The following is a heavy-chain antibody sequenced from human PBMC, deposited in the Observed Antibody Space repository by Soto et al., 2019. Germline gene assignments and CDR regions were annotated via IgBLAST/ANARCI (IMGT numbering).Heavy chain of an antibody. J-gene: IGHJ4*02. D-gene: IGHD3-22*01. CDR1: GGSISSYY. CDR2: IYYSGST. V-gene: IGHV4-59*08. CDR3: ARAVGNYDSSGYYGGGLYYFDS. Sequence: PSETLSLTCTVSGGSISSYYWSWIRQPPGKGLEWIGYIYYSGSTNYNPSLKSRVTISVDTSKDQFSLKLSSVTAADTAVYYCARAVGNYDSSGYYGGGLYYFDSWGKGTLVTVSS.